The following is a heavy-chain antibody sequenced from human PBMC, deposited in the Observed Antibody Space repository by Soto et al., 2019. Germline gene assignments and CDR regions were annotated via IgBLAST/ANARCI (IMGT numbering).Heavy chain of an antibody. Sequence: GEFVKISCNGCGYSFTGYWIGWVRQMPWKGVEWMGIIYPGDSDTRYSPSFQCQVTISAAKSISTAYLQWSSLKASDPAMYCCARLRGGSGYYFDYWGQGTLVTVSS. V-gene: IGHV5-51*01. D-gene: IGHD3-10*01. CDR1: GYSFTGYW. J-gene: IGHJ4*02. CDR2: IYPGDSDT. CDR3: ARLRGGSGYYFDY.